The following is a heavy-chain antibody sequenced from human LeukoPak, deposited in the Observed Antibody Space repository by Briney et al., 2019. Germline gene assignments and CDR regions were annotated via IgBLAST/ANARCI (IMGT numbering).Heavy chain of an antibody. Sequence: SETLSLTCTVSGASFSSGDQYWNWSRQSPGKGLEWIGSIHPSGTLYYNPSLESRVTISIDTSENQFSLNLNSVTAADTAVYFCSRGLDSRKLGYRGQGTLVTVSS. J-gene: IGHJ4*02. CDR3: SRGLDSRKLGY. CDR2: IHPSGTL. CDR1: GASFSSGDQY. V-gene: IGHV4-31*03. D-gene: IGHD3-22*01.